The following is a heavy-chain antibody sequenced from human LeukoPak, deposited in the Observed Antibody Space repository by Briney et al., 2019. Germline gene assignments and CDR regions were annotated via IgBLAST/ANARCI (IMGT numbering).Heavy chain of an antibody. D-gene: IGHD5-12*01. V-gene: IGHV3-30*18. CDR1: GFTFSSYG. J-gene: IGHJ4*02. CDR3: AKARGYSGSVLGY. CDR2: ISYDGSNK. Sequence: GGSLRLSCAASGFTFSSYGMHWVRQAPGKGLEWVAVISYDGSNKYYADSVKGRFTISRDNSKNTLYLQMNSLRAEDTAVYYCAKARGYSGSVLGYWGQGTLDTVSS.